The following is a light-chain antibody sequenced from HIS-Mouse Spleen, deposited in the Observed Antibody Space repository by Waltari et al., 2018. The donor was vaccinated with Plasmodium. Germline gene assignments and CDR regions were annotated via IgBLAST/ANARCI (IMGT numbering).Light chain of an antibody. Sequence: SYELTQPPSVSVSPGQTARIYCSGDALPTKYDYWYQKKSGQAPVLVIYEDSKRPSGIPGRFSGSSSGTMATLTISGAQVEDEADYYCYSTDSSGNHRVFGGGTKLTVL. CDR3: YSTDSSGNHRV. J-gene: IGLJ3*02. CDR2: EDS. CDR1: ALPTKY. V-gene: IGLV3-10*01.